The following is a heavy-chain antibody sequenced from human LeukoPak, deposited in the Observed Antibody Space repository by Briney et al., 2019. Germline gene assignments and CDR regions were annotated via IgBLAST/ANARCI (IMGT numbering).Heavy chain of an antibody. Sequence: GGSLRLSCAASRFTFSNYWMSRVRQAPGKGLEWVANIKQDGSEKYYVDSVEGRFTISRDNAKNSLYLQMNSLRAEDTAVYYCARDVGSQDYWGQGTLVTVSS. D-gene: IGHD3-16*01. CDR1: RFTFSNYW. CDR2: IKQDGSEK. V-gene: IGHV3-7*01. J-gene: IGHJ4*02. CDR3: ARDVGSQDY.